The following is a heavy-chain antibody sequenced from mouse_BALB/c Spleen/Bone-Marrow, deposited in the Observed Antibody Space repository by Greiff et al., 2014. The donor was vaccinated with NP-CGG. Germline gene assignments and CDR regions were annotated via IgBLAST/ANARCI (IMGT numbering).Heavy chain of an antibody. CDR3: AREGSRLRGYFDV. Sequence: QVHVKQSGAELVKPGASVKLSCKPSGYTFTSYWIQWVKQRPGQGLGWIGEIFPGTGTTYYNEKFKGKATLTIDTSSSTAYMQLSSLTSEDSAVYFCAREGSRLRGYFDVWGAGTTVTVSS. D-gene: IGHD1-1*01. CDR1: GYTFTSYW. V-gene: IGHV1S132*01. CDR2: IFPGTGTT. J-gene: IGHJ1*01.